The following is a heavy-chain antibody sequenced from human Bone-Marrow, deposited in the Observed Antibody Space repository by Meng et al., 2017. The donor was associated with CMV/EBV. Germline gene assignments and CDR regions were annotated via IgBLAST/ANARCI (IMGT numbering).Heavy chain of an antibody. CDR2: IIPIFGTA. D-gene: IGHD2-2*01. V-gene: IGHV1-69*05. J-gene: IGHJ5*02. Sequence: SVKVFCKVSGGTSGSYATSWVRQAPGQGLEWMGGIIPIFGTANYAQKFQGRVTITTDESTSTAYMELSSLRSEDTAVYYCVSANYCSSTSCYNAWGQGTLVTVSS. CDR1: GGTSGSYA. CDR3: VSANYCSSTSCYNA.